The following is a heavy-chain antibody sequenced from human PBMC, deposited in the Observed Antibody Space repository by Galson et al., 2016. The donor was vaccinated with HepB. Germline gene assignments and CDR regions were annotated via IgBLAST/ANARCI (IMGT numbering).Heavy chain of an antibody. CDR3: ETSRVVVGPDSPEYHYGMDG. J-gene: IGHJ6*02. CDR1: GYIYTTYD. CDR2: INRYGGST. D-gene: IGHD1-14*01. V-gene: IGHV1-46*01. Sequence: SVKVSCKASGYIYTTYDIHWVRQAPGQGLEWMGRINRYGGSTSYAQKFQGRVTLTRDTSTSTVYMDLNSLRSEDTAVYYCETSRVVVGPDSPEYHYGMDGWGQGTTVTVSS.